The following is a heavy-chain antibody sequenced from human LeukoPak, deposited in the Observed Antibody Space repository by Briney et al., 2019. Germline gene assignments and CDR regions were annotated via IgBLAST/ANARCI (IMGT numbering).Heavy chain of an antibody. CDR2: ISYDGSNK. D-gene: IGHD4-11*01. CDR3: AKSGVTPLTDYFDY. J-gene: IGHJ4*02. Sequence: GGSLRLSCAASGFTFSSYGMHWVRQAPGKGLEWVAVISYDGSNKYYADSVKGRFTISRDNSKNTLYLQMNSLRAEDTAVYYCAKSGVTPLTDYFDYWGLGTLVTVSS. CDR1: GFTFSSYG. V-gene: IGHV3-30*18.